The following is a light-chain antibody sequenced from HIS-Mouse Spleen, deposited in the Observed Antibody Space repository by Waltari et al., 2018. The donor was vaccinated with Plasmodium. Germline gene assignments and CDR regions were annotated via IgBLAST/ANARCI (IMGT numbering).Light chain of an antibody. CDR2: GAS. CDR1: QSVSSN. J-gene: IGKJ2*01. Sequence: EIVMTQSPATLSVSPGERATLSCRASQSVSSNLPWYQQKPGQAPRLLIYGASTRATGIPARFSGSGSGTEVTLTISSMQSEDFAVYYCQQYNNWPPYTFGQGTKLEIK. V-gene: IGKV3-15*01. CDR3: QQYNNWPPYT.